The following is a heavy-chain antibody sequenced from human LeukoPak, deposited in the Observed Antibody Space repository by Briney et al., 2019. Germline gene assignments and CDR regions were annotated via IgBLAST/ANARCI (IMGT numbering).Heavy chain of an antibody. V-gene: IGHV3-74*01. CDR2: INGNGDIT. J-gene: IGHJ4*02. Sequence: GGSLRLSCAASGFTFSSSWMHWVRQVPGKGLVWVSYINGNGDITSYADSVKGRFTISRDNAKNTLYLQMSSLRVEDRAVYYCVRALTDWGQGTLVTVSS. CDR1: GFTFSSSW. CDR3: VRALTD.